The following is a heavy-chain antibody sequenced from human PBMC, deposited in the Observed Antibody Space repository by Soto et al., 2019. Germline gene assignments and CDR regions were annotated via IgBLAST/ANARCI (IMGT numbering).Heavy chain of an antibody. D-gene: IGHD3-22*01. J-gene: IGHJ4*02. CDR3: ARQTVWLFLPDF. CDR2: INIYNGKT. CDR1: GFPFSNSG. Sequence: VLLVQSGPEVKKPGASVKVSCKASGFPFSNSGIAWVRQAPGQGLEWRGWINIYNGKTHYAQTLQDRVTLTTDTSTDTAYMELRSLRSDDTAVYYCARQTVWLFLPDFWCQGTLVTVSS. V-gene: IGHV1-18*01.